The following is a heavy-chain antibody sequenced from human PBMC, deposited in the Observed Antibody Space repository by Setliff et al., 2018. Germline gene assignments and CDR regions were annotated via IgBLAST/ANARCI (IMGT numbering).Heavy chain of an antibody. CDR2: LYYSGNT. Sequence: PSETLSLTCNVSGGSISSYSWSWIRQAPGKGLEWIGYLYYSGNTNYNPSLKSRVTISLDTPKNQFSLRLSSVTAADAAVYYCARTRYGLGGRPYWGQGTLVTVSS. CDR1: GGSISSYS. CDR3: ARTRYGLGGRPY. V-gene: IGHV4-59*01. D-gene: IGHD2-15*01. J-gene: IGHJ4*02.